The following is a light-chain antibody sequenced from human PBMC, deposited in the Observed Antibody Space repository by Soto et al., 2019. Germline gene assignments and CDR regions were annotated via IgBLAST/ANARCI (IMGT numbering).Light chain of an antibody. J-gene: IGLJ1*01. CDR3: SSYTSSSPLGYV. Sequence: QSVLTQPASVSGSPGQSITISCTGTSSDVGGYNYVSWYQQHPDKAPKLMIYEVSNRPSGVSNRFSGSKSGNTASLTIPGLQAEDEADYYCSSYTSSSPLGYVFGTGTKVTVL. V-gene: IGLV2-14*03. CDR2: EVS. CDR1: SSDVGGYNY.